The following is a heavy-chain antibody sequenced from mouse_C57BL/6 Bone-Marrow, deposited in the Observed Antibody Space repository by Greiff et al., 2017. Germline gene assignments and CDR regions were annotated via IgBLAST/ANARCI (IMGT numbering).Heavy chain of an antibody. CDR3: TTAAFYGSSPSYFDY. Sequence: VQLKESGAELVRPGASVKLSCTASGFNIKDYYMHWVKQRPEQGLEWIGRIDPEDGDTEYAPKFQGKATMTAATSSNTAYLQLSSLTSEDTAVYYCTTAAFYGSSPSYFDYWGQGTTLTVSS. D-gene: IGHD1-1*01. V-gene: IGHV14-1*01. CDR2: IDPEDGDT. J-gene: IGHJ2*01. CDR1: GFNIKDYY.